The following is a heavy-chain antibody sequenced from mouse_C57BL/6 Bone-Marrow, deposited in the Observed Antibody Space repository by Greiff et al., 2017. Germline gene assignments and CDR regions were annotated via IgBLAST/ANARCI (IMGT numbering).Heavy chain of an antibody. J-gene: IGHJ3*01. CDR3: TTPFITPWFAY. V-gene: IGHV1-55*01. CDR1: GYTFTSYW. Sequence: QVQLQQPGAELVKPGASVKMSCKASGYTFTSYWITWVKQRPGQGLEWIGDIYPGSGSTNYNEKFKSKATLTVDTSSNTAYLQLSSLTSEDTAVYYCTTPFITPWFAYWGQGTLVTVSA. D-gene: IGHD1-1*01. CDR2: IYPGSGST.